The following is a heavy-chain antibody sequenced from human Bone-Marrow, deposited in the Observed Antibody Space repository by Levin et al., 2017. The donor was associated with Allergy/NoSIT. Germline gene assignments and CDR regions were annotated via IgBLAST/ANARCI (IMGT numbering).Heavy chain of an antibody. Sequence: PPASVKVSCKASGYTFTDYGISWVRQAPGQGLEWMGWINVNSGHTNYVRKFQGRVTMTTDTSTQTAYMELRSLRSDDTAIYYCARGFDRWGQGTLVTVSS. CDR2: INVNSGHT. J-gene: IGHJ4*02. V-gene: IGHV1-18*01. CDR1: GYTFTDYG. CDR3: ARGFDR.